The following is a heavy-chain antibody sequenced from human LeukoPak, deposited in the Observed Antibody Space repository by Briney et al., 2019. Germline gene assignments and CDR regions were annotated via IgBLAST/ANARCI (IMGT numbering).Heavy chain of an antibody. J-gene: IGHJ4*02. CDR3: ARLADILTGYYFDY. CDR1: GGSISSYY. Sequence: PSATLSLTCTVSGGSISSYYWSCIRQPPGKGLEWIGYIYYSGSTNYNPSLKSRVTISVDTSKNQFSLKLSSVTAADTAVYYCARLADILTGYYFDYWGQGTLVTVSS. V-gene: IGHV4-59*08. D-gene: IGHD3-9*01. CDR2: IYYSGST.